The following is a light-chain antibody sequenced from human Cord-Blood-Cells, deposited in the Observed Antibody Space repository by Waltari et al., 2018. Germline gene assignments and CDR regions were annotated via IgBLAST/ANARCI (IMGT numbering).Light chain of an antibody. J-gene: IGLJ3*02. V-gene: IGLV2-14*01. CDR1: SSDVGGYNY. CDR3: SSYTSSSTWV. CDR2: DVS. Sequence: QSALTQPASVSGSPGQSLTISCTGTSSDVGGYNYVSWYQQHPGKAPTLMIYDVSNRPSGVSNRFSGSKSGNTASLTISVLQAEDEADYYCSSYTSSSTWVFGGGTKLTVL.